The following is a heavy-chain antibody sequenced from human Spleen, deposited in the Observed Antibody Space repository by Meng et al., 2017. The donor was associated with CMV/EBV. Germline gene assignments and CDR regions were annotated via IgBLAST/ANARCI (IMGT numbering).Heavy chain of an antibody. J-gene: IGHJ4*02. CDR2: ISPSGDST. CDR3: AKDRVVVPAAPFDD. Sequence: GGSLRLSCAASGFTFSSYAMSWVRQAPGKGLEWVSSISPSGDSTYYADSVKGRFIISRDNFKNMLYLQMSSLRAEDTAVYYCAKDRVVVPAAPFDDWGQGTLVTVSS. CDR1: GFTFSSYA. D-gene: IGHD2-2*01. V-gene: IGHV3-23*01.